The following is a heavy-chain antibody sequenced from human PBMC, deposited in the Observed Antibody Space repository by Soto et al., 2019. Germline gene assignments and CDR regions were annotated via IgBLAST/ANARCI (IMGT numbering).Heavy chain of an antibody. D-gene: IGHD3-22*01. Sequence: PGESLKISCQGSGYSFTSYWISWVRQMPGKGLEWMGRIDPSDSYTNYSPSFQGHVTISADKSISTAYLQWSSLKASDTAMYYCARHRYYYDSSGYYYVAPDYWGQGTLVTVSS. CDR3: ARHRYYYDSSGYYYVAPDY. CDR1: GYSFTSYW. CDR2: IDPSDSYT. J-gene: IGHJ4*02. V-gene: IGHV5-10-1*01.